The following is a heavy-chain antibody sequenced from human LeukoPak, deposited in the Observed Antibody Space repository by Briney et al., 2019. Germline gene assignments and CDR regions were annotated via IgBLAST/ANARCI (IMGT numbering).Heavy chain of an antibody. CDR1: GGTFSSYA. V-gene: IGHV1-69*01. Sequence: SVNVSCKAPGGTFSSYAISWVRQAPGQGLEWMGGIIPIFGTANYAQKFQGRVTITADESTSTAYMELSSLRSEDTAVYYCARNAVPDRPFSGMDVWGKGTTVTVSS. J-gene: IGHJ6*04. CDR3: ARNAVPDRPFSGMDV. D-gene: IGHD2-2*01. CDR2: IIPIFGTA.